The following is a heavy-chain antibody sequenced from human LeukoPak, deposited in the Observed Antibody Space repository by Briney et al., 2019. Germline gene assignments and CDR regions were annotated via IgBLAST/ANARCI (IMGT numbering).Heavy chain of an antibody. J-gene: IGHJ4*02. Sequence: PSETLSLTCTVSGGSVSRGSYYWNWIRQPPGKELEWIAFIYYSGDINYNPSLRSRVTISVDTSKNQFSLRLRSVTAADTAVYYCARAWDLNFDSWAREPWSPSPQ. CDR2: IYYSGDI. CDR1: GGSVSRGSYY. CDR3: ARAWDLNFDS. V-gene: IGHV4-61*01. D-gene: IGHD1-26*01.